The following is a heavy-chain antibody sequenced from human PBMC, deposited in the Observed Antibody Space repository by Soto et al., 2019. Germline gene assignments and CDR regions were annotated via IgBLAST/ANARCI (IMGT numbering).Heavy chain of an antibody. CDR2: INGGNGNT. CDR1: GFMFNKYA. J-gene: IGHJ5*02. CDR3: SRGWSEQAVAGIPLLPP. V-gene: IGHV1-3*01. Sequence: QVQLVQSGAEVKKPGASLNISCTASGFMFNKYALHWVRQAPGQRPEWMGWINGGNGNTRYSEKFQGRVTITRDTSASTIIYLALSGLSSEDTAIYFCSRGWSEQAVAGIPLLPPWGQGTLVTVSS. D-gene: IGHD6-19*01.